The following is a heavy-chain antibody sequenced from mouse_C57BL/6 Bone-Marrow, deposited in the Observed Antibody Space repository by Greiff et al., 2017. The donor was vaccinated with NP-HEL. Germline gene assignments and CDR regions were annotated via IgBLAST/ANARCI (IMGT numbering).Heavy chain of an antibody. CDR1: GFTFSDYY. V-gene: IGHV5-12*01. J-gene: IGHJ4*01. D-gene: IGHD1-1*01. CDR2: ISNGGGST. Sequence: EVHLVESGGGLVQPGGSLKLSCAASGFTFSDYYMYWVRQTPEKRLEWVAYISNGGGSTYYPDTVKGRFTISRDNAKNTLYLQMSRLKSEDTAMYYCATTVVDYYAMDYWGQGTSVTVSS. CDR3: ATTVVDYYAMDY.